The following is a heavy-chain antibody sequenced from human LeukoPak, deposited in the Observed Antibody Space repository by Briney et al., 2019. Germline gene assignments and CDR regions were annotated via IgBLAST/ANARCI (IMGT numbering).Heavy chain of an antibody. CDR2: ISGSGGST. CDR1: GFTFSSYA. Sequence: QSGGSLRLSCAASGFTFSSYAMSWVRQAPGKGLEWVSAISGSGGSTYYADSVKGRFTISRDNSKNTLYLQMNSLRAEDTAVYYCAKECYYDSSGYPDYWGQGTLVTVSS. J-gene: IGHJ4*02. V-gene: IGHV3-23*01. CDR3: AKECYYDSSGYPDY. D-gene: IGHD3-22*01.